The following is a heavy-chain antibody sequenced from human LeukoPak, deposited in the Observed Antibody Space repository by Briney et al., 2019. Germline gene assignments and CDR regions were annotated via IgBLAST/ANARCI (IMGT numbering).Heavy chain of an antibody. CDR1: GYTFTGYY. CDR2: INPKSGAA. Sequence: ASVKVSCKASGYTFTGYYMHWVRQAPGQGLEWLGWINPKSGAADYAQQFRGRVTMTRDTSINTDYMEMKRVTSDDTAVYYCARGAEAETSPLDFWGQGTLVIVS. CDR3: ARGAEAETSPLDF. J-gene: IGHJ4*02. V-gene: IGHV1-2*02. D-gene: IGHD6-13*01.